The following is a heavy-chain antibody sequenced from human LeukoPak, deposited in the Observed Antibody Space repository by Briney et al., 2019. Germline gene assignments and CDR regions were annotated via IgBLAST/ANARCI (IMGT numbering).Heavy chain of an antibody. V-gene: IGHV4-61*08. D-gene: IGHD2-15*01. CDR1: GGSISSGGYY. CDR2: IYCSGST. Sequence: SETLSLTCTVSGGSISSGGYYWSWIRQHPGKGLEWIGYIYCSGSTNYNPSLKSRVTISVDTSKNQFSLKLSSVTAADTAVYYCAREFTSVVFDYWGQGTLVTVSS. CDR3: AREFTSVVFDY. J-gene: IGHJ4*02.